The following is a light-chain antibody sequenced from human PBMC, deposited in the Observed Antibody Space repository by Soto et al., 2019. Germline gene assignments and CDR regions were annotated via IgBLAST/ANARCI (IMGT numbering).Light chain of an antibody. J-gene: IGLJ1*01. CDR2: EVS. CDR1: SSDVGSYNH. CDR3: SSYTRSSTYV. V-gene: IGLV2-18*02. Sequence: QSALTQPPSVSGSPGQSVTISCTGTSSDVGSYNHVSWYQQPPGTAPKVMIYEVSNRSSGVTDRFSGSKSGNKATLTISGIQDEDEAAYFCSSYTRSSTYVFGTGTKVTVL.